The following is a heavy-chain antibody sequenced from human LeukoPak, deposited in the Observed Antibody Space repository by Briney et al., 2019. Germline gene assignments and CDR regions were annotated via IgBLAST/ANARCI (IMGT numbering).Heavy chain of an antibody. CDR2: IYYSGST. D-gene: IGHD2-15*01. CDR1: GGSISSYY. J-gene: IGHJ4*02. V-gene: IGHV4-59*01. Sequence: SETLSLTCTVSGGSISSYYWSWIRQPPGKGLEWIGYIYYSGSTNYNPSLKSRVTISVDTSKNQFSLKLSSVTAADTAVYYCARAGSGGGYFAYWGQGTLVTVSS. CDR3: ARAGSGGGYFAY.